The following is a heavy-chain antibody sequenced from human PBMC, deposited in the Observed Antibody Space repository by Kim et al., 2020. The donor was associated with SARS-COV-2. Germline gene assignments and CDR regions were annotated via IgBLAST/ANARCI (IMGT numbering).Heavy chain of an antibody. D-gene: IGHD3-9*01. Sequence: GGSLRLSCAASGFTFSSYSMNWVRQAPGKGLEWVSSISSSSSYIYYADSVKGRFTISRDNAKNSLYLQMNSLRAEDTAVYYCARDGIDYDILTGYYKGRYYFHGMDVWGQGTTVTLPS. CDR1: GFTFSSYS. CDR2: ISSSSSYI. CDR3: ARDGIDYDILTGYYKGRYYFHGMDV. V-gene: IGHV3-21*01. J-gene: IGHJ6*01.